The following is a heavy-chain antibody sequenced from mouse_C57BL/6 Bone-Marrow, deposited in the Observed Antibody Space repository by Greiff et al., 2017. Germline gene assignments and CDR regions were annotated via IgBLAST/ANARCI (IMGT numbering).Heavy chain of an antibody. CDR1: GFTFSDYY. CDR2: ISNGGGST. J-gene: IGHJ3*01. CDR3: SMKEIYYGSSYPFAY. V-gene: IGHV5-12*01. D-gene: IGHD1-1*01. Sequence: EVHLVESGGGLVQPGGSLKLSCAASGFTFSDYYMYWVRQTPEKRLEWVAYISNGGGSTYYPDTVKGRFTISRDNAKNTLYLQRSRLKSEDTAMYYCSMKEIYYGSSYPFAYWGQGTLVTVSA.